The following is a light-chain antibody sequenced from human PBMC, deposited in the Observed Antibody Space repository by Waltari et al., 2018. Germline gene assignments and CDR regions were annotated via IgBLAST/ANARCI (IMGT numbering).Light chain of an antibody. V-gene: IGKV1-5*03. CDR3: QQYEGYST. CDR2: DAS. J-gene: IGKJ2*01. Sequence: DIQMTQSPSTLSASVGDRVTITCQASPSISSWLAWHQQKPGKALKLLIYDASSLESGVPSRFSGRGSGTEFTLTISSLQPDDFATYYCQQYEGYSTFGQGTKVEIK. CDR1: PSISSW.